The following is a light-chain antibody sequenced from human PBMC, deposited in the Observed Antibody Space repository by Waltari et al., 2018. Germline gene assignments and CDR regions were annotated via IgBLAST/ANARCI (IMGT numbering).Light chain of an antibody. V-gene: IGLV1-47*01. CDR1: RSNIGSNP. CDR2: RNN. CDR3: AAWDDSLSGPV. Sequence: QSVLTQPPSASGPPGQRVTISCSGSRSNIGSNPVYWFHQPPGTAPKLLIYRNNERPSGVPDRFSGSKSGTSASLAISGLRSDDEADYYCAAWDDSLSGPVFGGGTNLTVL. J-gene: IGLJ2*01.